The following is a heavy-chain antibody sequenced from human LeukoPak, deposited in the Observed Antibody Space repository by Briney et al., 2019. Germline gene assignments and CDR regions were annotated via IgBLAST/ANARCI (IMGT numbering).Heavy chain of an antibody. CDR1: GFTFSSYW. Sequence: GSLRLSCAASGFTFSSYWMSWVRQPPGKGLEWIGYIYYSGSTNYNPSLKSRVTISVDTSKNQFSLKLSSVTAADTAVYYCAGTPDSSSWYRYNWFDPWGQGTLVTVSS. D-gene: IGHD6-13*01. J-gene: IGHJ5*02. CDR3: AGTPDSSSWYRYNWFDP. V-gene: IGHV4-59*08. CDR2: IYYSGST.